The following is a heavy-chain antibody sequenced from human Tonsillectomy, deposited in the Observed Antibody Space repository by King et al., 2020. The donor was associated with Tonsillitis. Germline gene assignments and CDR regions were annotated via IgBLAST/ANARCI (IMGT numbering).Heavy chain of an antibody. CDR3: AREFWGAGDY. J-gene: IGHJ4*02. CDR1: GFAFSTYW. V-gene: IGHV3-74*01. CDR2: INPDGTNI. Sequence: VQLVESGGGLIQPGGSLRLSCAASGFAFSTYWMFWVRQGPGKGLEWVSRINPDGTNIWYADSVMGRFTLSRDNAKNTLFLQLSSLRAGDTAVYYCAREFWGAGDYWGQGTQVIVSS. D-gene: IGHD3-16*01.